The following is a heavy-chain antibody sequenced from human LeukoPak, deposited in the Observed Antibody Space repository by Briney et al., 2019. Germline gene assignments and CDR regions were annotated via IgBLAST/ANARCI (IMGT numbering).Heavy chain of an antibody. V-gene: IGHV4-4*07. CDR2: IYSSGSS. CDR3: ARASRSAFDY. J-gene: IGHJ4*02. CDR1: GGSISSYY. Sequence: PSXTLSLTCTVSGGSISSYYWSWIRQPAGKGLEWIGRIYSSGSSNYNPSLKRRVTISVETSKNQFSLKLSSVPAADTAVYYCARASRSAFDYWGQGTLVTVSS.